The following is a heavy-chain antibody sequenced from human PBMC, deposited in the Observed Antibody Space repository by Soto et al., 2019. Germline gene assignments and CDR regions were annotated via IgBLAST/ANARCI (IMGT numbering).Heavy chain of an antibody. J-gene: IGHJ4*02. CDR1: GFTFSSYA. Sequence: EVQLLESGGGLVQPGGSLRLSCAASGFTFSSYAMSWVRQAPGKGLEWVSAISGSGGSTYYADSVKGRFTISRDNSKTTVHMHMTSQSADDTGVHNCAKVRADYYDSSDYPVHYWGQGALVTVSS. D-gene: IGHD3-22*01. CDR2: ISGSGGST. CDR3: AKVRADYYDSSDYPVHY. V-gene: IGHV3-23*01.